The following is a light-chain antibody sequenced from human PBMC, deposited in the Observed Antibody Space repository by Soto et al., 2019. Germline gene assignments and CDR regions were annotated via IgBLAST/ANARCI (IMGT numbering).Light chain of an antibody. Sequence: QSVLTHPASVSGSPGQSITIYCTGTSSDVGSYNLVSWYQQHPGKAPKVMIYEVIKRPSGVPNRFSGSKSGYTASLTISGLHAEDEADYHCCSYAGGSTYVFVTGTKLTVL. CDR3: CSYAGGSTYV. V-gene: IGLV2-23*02. CDR2: EVI. CDR1: SSDVGSYNL. J-gene: IGLJ1*01.